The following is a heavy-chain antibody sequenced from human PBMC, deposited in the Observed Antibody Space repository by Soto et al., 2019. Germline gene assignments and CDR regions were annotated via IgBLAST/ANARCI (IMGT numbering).Heavy chain of an antibody. V-gene: IGHV3-15*01. J-gene: IGHJ4*02. CDR1: GVTFKTAW. CDR2: IKTETEGDAT. D-gene: IGHD3-16*02. CDR3: VTYDYIWGSSCYRWAY. Sequence: EVQLVESGGGLVRPGGSLRLSCTASGVTFKTAWMSWVRQSPGKGLEWVARIKTETEGDATDYAGLVEGRFTISRDDSKNTLHLQMNSLKTEDTAVYFCVTYDYIWGSSCYRWAYWGPGTLVTVSS.